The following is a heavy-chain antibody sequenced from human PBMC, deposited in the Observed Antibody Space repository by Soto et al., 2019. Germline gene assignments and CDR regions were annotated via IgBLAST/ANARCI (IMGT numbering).Heavy chain of an antibody. CDR1: GGSIATSSYF. CDR2: IDYRGTI. CDR3: SRRAPEGFDP. V-gene: IGHV4-39*02. Sequence: SETLWLTCTASGGSIATSSYFWAWIGRPTGKGLEWIGSIDYRGTIYNNSSLKRRGIISVDTSKNHFSLNLDSVTAADTALYFCSRRAPEGFDPWGQRTLVTVSS. J-gene: IGHJ5*02.